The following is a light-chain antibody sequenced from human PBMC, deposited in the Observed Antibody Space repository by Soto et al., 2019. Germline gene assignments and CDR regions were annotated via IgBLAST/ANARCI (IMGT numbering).Light chain of an antibody. CDR2: DAC. V-gene: IGKV3-11*01. CDR1: QSVSSY. J-gene: IGKJ1*01. Sequence: EIVLTQSPATLSLSPGERATLSCRASQSVSSYLAWYQQKPRQAPRLLIYDACNRATGIPARFSGSGSGTDFTLTISSLEPEDFAVYYCQQRSNWPPTFGQGTKVEI. CDR3: QQRSNWPPT.